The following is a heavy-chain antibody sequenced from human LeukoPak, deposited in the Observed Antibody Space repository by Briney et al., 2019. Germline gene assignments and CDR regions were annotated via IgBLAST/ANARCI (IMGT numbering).Heavy chain of an antibody. V-gene: IGHV5-51*01. J-gene: IGHJ5*02. CDR3: ARRGYCSSTSCYPFDP. CDR1: GYSFTIYW. D-gene: IGHD2-2*01. CDR2: IYPGDSDT. Sequence: GESLKIYRKGPGYSFTIYWIVCLRHMPGYALHWQVIIYPGDSDTRYSLSFHGQGTISADKSISTADVQRSSLKASDTAMYYCARRGYCSSTSCYPFDPWGQGTLVTVSS.